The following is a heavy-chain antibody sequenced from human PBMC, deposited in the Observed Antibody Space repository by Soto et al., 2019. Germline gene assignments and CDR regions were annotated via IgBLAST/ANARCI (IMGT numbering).Heavy chain of an antibody. D-gene: IGHD1-1*01. J-gene: IGHJ4*02. CDR2: IYYSGST. V-gene: IGHV4-39*01. CDR1: GGSISSSSYY. CDR3: ARSSPPVIQQFDY. Sequence: QLQLQESGPGLVKPSETLSITCTVSGGSISSSSYYWGWIRQPPGKGLAWIGSIYYSGSTYYNPYLKSPVTISVDTSNNQCSLKLSSVTAADTAVYYCARSSPPVIQQFDYWGQGTLVTVSS.